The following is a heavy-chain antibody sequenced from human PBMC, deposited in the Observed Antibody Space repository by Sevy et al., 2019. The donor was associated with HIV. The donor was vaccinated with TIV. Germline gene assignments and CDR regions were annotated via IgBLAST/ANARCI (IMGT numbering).Heavy chain of an antibody. Sequence: SETLSLTCTVSGGSISSSSYYWVWIRQPPGKGLEWIGSIYYSGSTYYNPPLKSRVTLSVDMSKSQFSLKLSSVTAADTAVYYCAGHDSSSWSFDYWGQGTLVTVSS. V-gene: IGHV4-39*01. D-gene: IGHD6-13*01. CDR2: IYYSGST. CDR3: AGHDSSSWSFDY. CDR1: GGSISSSSYY. J-gene: IGHJ4*02.